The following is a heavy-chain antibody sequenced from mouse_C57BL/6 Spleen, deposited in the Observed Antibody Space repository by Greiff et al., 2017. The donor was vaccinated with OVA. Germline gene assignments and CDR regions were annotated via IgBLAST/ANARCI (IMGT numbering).Heavy chain of an antibody. J-gene: IGHJ2*01. V-gene: IGHV1-81*01. D-gene: IGHD1-1*01. CDR2: IYPRSGNT. CDR3: ASPASYYGSSDYYFDY. Sequence: QVQLQQSGAELARPGASVKLSCKASGYTFTSYGISWVKQRTGQGLEWIGEIYPRSGNTYYNEKFKGKATLTADKSSSTAYMELRSLTSEDSAVYFCASPASYYGSSDYYFDYWGQGTTLTVSS. CDR1: GYTFTSYG.